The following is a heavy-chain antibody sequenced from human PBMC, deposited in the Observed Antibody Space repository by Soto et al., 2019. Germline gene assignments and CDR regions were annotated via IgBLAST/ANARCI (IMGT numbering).Heavy chain of an antibody. CDR3: ARQSLRRPFGSLILVTFDS. V-gene: IGHV4-59*04. CDR1: GGSFSGYY. J-gene: IGHJ4*03. Sequence: SETLSLTCAVYGGSFSGYYWAWIRQPPGRGLEWIGSVSSTGTTFYNPSLKTRLTMSVDTSKNDFSLTLRSVTAADTAVYYCARQSLRRPFGSLILVTFDSWGHGSLVTVSS. D-gene: IGHD3-16*01. CDR2: VSSTGTT.